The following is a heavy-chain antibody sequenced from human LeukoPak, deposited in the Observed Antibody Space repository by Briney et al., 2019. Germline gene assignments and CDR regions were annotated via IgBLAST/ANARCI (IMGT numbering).Heavy chain of an antibody. Sequence: GGSLRLSCAASGFTFSTYGMHWVRHAPGKGLEWVAVIWYDGSKKHYVDFVKGRFTISRDDSKNTVYLQMNSLRAEDTAVYYCARDYGYTPDYWGQGTLVTVFS. V-gene: IGHV3-33*01. CDR3: ARDYGYTPDY. J-gene: IGHJ4*02. D-gene: IGHD6-13*01. CDR2: IWYDGSKK. CDR1: GFTFSTYG.